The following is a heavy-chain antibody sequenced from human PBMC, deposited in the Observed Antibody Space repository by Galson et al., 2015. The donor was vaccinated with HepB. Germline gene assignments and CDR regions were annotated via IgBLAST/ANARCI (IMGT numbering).Heavy chain of an antibody. CDR1: GYSFTNYW. J-gene: IGHJ4*02. CDR2: IDPSDSYT. D-gene: IGHD6-19*01. Sequence: QSGAEVKKPGESLRISCKGSGYSFTNYWMSWVRQRPGEGLEWIGRIDPSDSYTNYRPSFQGHVTISVDRSISTAYLQWNSLKDSDTAIYYCATHQGAYSSGWYVGYWGQGTLVTVSS. V-gene: IGHV5-10-1*01. CDR3: ATHQGAYSSGWYVGY.